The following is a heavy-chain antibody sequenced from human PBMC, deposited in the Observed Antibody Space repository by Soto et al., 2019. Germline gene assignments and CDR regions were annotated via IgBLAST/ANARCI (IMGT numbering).Heavy chain of an antibody. CDR3: ARVTTDEYSSSSGFDY. J-gene: IGHJ4*02. D-gene: IGHD6-6*01. CDR1: GGSFSGYY. V-gene: IGHV4-34*01. Sequence: SETLSLTCAVYGGSFSGYYWSWIRQPPGKGLEWIGEINHSGSTNYNPSFKSRVTISVETSKNQFSLKLSSVTAADTAVYYCARVTTDEYSSSSGFDYWGQGTLVTVSS. CDR2: INHSGST.